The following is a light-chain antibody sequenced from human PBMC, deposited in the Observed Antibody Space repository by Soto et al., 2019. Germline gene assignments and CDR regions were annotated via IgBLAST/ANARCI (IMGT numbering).Light chain of an antibody. V-gene: IGLV1-40*01. Sequence: QSVLTQPPSVSGAPGRRVTISCTVSSSNIGAGYDVHWYQQLPGTAPKLLIYANKNRPAGVPDRFSASKSGTSASLAITGLQAEDEADYYCQSYDTSPSGYVFGTGTKVTVL. CDR2: ANK. CDR1: SSNIGAGYD. J-gene: IGLJ1*01. CDR3: QSYDTSPSGYV.